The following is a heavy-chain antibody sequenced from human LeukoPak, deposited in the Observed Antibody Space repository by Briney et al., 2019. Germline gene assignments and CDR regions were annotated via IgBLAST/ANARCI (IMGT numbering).Heavy chain of an antibody. Sequence: ASVKVSCEASGYTFSSYGINWVRQAPGQGLEWMGWISAYNGSTDYAQKLQGRVTMTTDTSTRTAYMELRSLRSDDTAIYYCARDRRSYCSGAGCDSGADYWGQGTLVTVSS. J-gene: IGHJ4*02. V-gene: IGHV1-18*01. D-gene: IGHD2-15*01. CDR2: ISAYNGST. CDR3: ARDRRSYCSGAGCDSGADY. CDR1: GYTFSSYG.